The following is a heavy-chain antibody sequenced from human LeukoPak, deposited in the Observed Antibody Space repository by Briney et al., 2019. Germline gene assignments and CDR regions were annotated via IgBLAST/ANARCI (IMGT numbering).Heavy chain of an antibody. CDR2: IYYSGST. D-gene: IGHD5-18*01. Sequence: SETLSLTCAVYGGSFSGYYWSWIRQPPGKGLGWIGYIYYSGSTNYNPSLKSRVTISVDTSKNQFSLKLSSVTAADTAVYYCAREANEGGYSYWGQGTLVTVSS. CDR1: GGSFSGYY. J-gene: IGHJ4*02. V-gene: IGHV4-59*01. CDR3: AREANEGGYSY.